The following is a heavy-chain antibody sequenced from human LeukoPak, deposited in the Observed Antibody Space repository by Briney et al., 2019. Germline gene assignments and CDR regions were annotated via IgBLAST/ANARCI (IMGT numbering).Heavy chain of an antibody. J-gene: IGHJ3*02. V-gene: IGHV1-46*01. CDR2: INPSGGST. Sequence: ASVKVSCKASGYTFTSYYMHWVRQAPGQGLEWMGIINPSGGSTSYAQKFQGRVTMTRDTSTSTVYMELSSLRSEDTAVYYCARDLTLRFLEWHLLSGDAFDIWGQGTMVTVSS. CDR3: ARDLTLRFLEWHLLSGDAFDI. CDR1: GYTFTSYY. D-gene: IGHD3-3*01.